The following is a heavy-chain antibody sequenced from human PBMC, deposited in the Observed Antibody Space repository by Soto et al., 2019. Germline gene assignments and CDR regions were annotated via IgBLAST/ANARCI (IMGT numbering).Heavy chain of an antibody. CDR1: GGSISSYY. CDR2: IYYSGST. Sequence: SETLSLTCTVSGGSISSYYWTWIRQPPGKGLEWIGYIYYSGSTNYNPSLKSRVTISVATSKTQFSLKLSSVTAADTAVYYCARVTAAAGRPFDYWGQGTLVTVSS. D-gene: IGHD6-13*01. CDR3: ARVTAAAGRPFDY. J-gene: IGHJ4*02. V-gene: IGHV4-59*08.